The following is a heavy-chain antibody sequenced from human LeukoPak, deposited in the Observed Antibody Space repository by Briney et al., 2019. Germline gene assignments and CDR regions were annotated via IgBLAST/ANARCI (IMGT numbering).Heavy chain of an antibody. D-gene: IGHD4-23*01. Sequence: GGSLRLSCSASGFTVSSNYMSWVRQAPGKGLEWVADINQDGSAQYYVDSVKGRFTFSRDNAMNSLFLQMNSLRAEDTAVYYCARDVHGGAFDYWGQGTLVTVSS. CDR3: ARDVHGGAFDY. CDR1: GFTVSSNY. CDR2: INQDGSAQ. J-gene: IGHJ4*02. V-gene: IGHV3-7*01.